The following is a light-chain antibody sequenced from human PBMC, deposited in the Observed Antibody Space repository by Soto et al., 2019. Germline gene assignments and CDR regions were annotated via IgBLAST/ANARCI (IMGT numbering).Light chain of an antibody. J-gene: IGLJ1*01. Sequence: QSALTQPASVSGSPGQSITISCTGTSSDVGGYNYVSWYQQYPGKAPKLMIYDVSNRPSGVSDRFSGSKSGNTASLTISGLQAEDEADYYCSSYTNSNTLVFGTGTKVTVL. V-gene: IGLV2-14*01. CDR1: SSDVGGYNY. CDR2: DVS. CDR3: SSYTNSNTLV.